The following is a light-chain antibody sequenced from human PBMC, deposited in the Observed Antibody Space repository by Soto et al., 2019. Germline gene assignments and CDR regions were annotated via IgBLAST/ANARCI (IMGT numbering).Light chain of an antibody. CDR3: QAYDSSLGGGV. CDR1: SSNIGAGYD. Sequence: QSVLTQPPSVSGAPGQRVTISCTGSSSNIGAGYDVHWYQQLPGTAPKLLISGNSNRPSGVPDRFSGYKSGTSASLAITGLQAEDEADYYCQAYDSSLGGGVFGGGTKLTVL. J-gene: IGLJ3*02. V-gene: IGLV1-40*01. CDR2: GNS.